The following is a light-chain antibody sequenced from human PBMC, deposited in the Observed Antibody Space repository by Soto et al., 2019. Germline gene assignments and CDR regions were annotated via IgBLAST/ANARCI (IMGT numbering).Light chain of an antibody. Sequence: EIVLTQSPGTLSLSPGERATLSCRASQSVSNNYLAWYQQKPGQAPRLLIYGASSRATGIPDSFSGGGSGTDFTLTISRLEPEDFAVYYCQQYGSSPYTFCQGTK. CDR1: QSVSNNY. CDR3: QQYGSSPYT. CDR2: GAS. V-gene: IGKV3-20*01. J-gene: IGKJ2*01.